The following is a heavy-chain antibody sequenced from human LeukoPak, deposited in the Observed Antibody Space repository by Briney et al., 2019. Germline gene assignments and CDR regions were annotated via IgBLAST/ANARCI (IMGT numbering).Heavy chain of an antibody. CDR2: ISAYNGNT. J-gene: IGHJ3*02. CDR1: GYTFTSYG. D-gene: IGHD3-3*01. CDR3: ARDRLRVRFLEWPYAFDI. V-gene: IGHV1-18*01. Sequence: ASVKVSCKASGYTFTSYGISWVRQAPGQGLEWMGWISAYNGNTNYAQKLQGRVTMTTDTSTSTAYMELRSLRSDDTAVYYCARDRLRVRFLEWPYAFDIWGQGTMVTVSS.